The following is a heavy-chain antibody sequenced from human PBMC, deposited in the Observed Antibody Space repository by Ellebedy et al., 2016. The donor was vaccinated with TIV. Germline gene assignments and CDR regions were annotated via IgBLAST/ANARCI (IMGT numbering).Heavy chain of an antibody. Sequence: PGGSLRLSCAASGFIFSDYAMSWVRQAPGKGLEWVSHLSDSTYYADSVKGRLTISRDNSKNTLYLQMNSLRAEDTAIYYCAKGRSGTYIHHAFDYWGQGTLVTVPS. CDR3: AKGRSGTYIHHAFDY. CDR2: LSDST. CDR1: GFIFSDYA. D-gene: IGHD1-14*01. J-gene: IGHJ4*02. V-gene: IGHV3-23*01.